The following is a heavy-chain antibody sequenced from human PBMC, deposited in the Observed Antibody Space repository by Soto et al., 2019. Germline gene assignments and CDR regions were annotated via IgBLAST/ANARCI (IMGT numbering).Heavy chain of an antibody. CDR3: ARAGSWGYSGYDVARTFWFAP. V-gene: IGHV4-4*02. Sequence: PSETLSLTCAVSGGSISSSNWWSWVRQPPGKGLEWIGEIYHSGSTNYNPSLKSRVTISVDKSKNQFSLKLSSVTAADTAVYYCARAGSWGYSGYDVARTFWFAPWGQGTLVT. J-gene: IGHJ5*02. D-gene: IGHD5-12*01. CDR1: GGSISSSNW. CDR2: IYHSGST.